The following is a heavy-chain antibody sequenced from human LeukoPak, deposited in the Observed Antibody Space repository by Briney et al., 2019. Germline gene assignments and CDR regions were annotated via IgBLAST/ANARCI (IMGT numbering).Heavy chain of an antibody. CDR2: LYYSGST. V-gene: IGHV4-59*08. J-gene: IGHJ4*02. D-gene: IGHD3-22*01. Sequence: SETLSLPCTVSGGYLRSYYRSWIRQPPGKGLEWIGYLYYSGSTNYKPSLKRRLTNQVDTSKNQFSLKLSSVTAADTAVYYCARHDSYYYDSSGYNYWGQGTIVTVSS. CDR3: ARHDSYYYDSSGYNY. CDR1: GGYLRSYY.